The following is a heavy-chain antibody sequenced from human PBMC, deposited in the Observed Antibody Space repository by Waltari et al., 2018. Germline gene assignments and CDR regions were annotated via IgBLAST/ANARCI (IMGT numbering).Heavy chain of an antibody. J-gene: IGHJ4*03. D-gene: IGHD6-13*01. CDR3: AKDLGVAAAASDY. CDR1: GFTFSSYG. Sequence: QVQLVESGGGVVQPGRSLRLSCAASGFTFSSYGMHWVRQAPGKGLEWVAVIWYDGSNKYYADSVKGRFTISRDNSKNTLYLQMNSLRAEDTAMYYCAKDLGVAAAASDYWGQGTTVTVPS. CDR2: IWYDGSNK. V-gene: IGHV3-30*18.